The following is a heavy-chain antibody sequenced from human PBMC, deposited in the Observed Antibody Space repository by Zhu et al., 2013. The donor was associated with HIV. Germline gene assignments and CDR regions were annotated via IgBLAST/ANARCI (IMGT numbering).Heavy chain of an antibody. CDR3: AREFNDRGKADPVPYPPKLKEIAVAAGGTTFDY. CDR2: IIPIFGTA. J-gene: IGHJ4*02. V-gene: IGHV1-69*01. Sequence: QVQLVQSGAEVKKPGSSVKVSCKASGGAFSSYAISWVRQAPGQGLEWMGGIIPIFGTANYAQKFQGRVTITADESTSTAYMELSSLRSEDTAVYYCAREFNDRGKADPVPYPPKLKEIAVAAGGTTFDYWGQGTLVTVSS. CDR1: GGAFSSYA. D-gene: IGHD6-19*01.